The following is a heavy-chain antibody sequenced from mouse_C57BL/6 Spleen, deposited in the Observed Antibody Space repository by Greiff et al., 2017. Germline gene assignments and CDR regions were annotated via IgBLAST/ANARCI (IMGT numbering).Heavy chain of an antibody. CDR3: ARSTVVVPGGFAY. D-gene: IGHD1-1*01. CDR1: GYTFTDYY. CDR2: INPNNGGT. J-gene: IGHJ3*01. Sequence: EVKLQQSGPELVKPGASVKISCKASGYTFTDYYMNWVKQSHGKSLEWIGDINPNNGGTSYNQKFKGKATLTVDKSSSTAYMELRSLTSEDSAVYYCARSTVVVPGGFAYWGQGTLVTVSA. V-gene: IGHV1-26*01.